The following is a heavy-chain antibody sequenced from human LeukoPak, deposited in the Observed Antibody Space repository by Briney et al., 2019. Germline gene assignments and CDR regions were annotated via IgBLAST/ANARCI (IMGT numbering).Heavy chain of an antibody. CDR2: ISGSGGST. CDR3: AKALVLLWFGAAFDI. CDR1: GFTFSSYA. Sequence: GGSLRLSCAAYGFTFSSYAMSWVRQAPGKGLEWVSAISGSGGSTYYADSVKGRFTISSDNSNNTLYLQMNSLRAEDTAVYYCAKALVLLWFGAAFDIWGQGTMVTVSS. J-gene: IGHJ3*02. D-gene: IGHD3-10*01. V-gene: IGHV3-23*01.